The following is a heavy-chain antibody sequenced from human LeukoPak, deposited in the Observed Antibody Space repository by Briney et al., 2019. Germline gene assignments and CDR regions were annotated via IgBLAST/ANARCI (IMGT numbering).Heavy chain of an antibody. V-gene: IGHV3-30*18. J-gene: IGHJ6*02. CDR2: ISYDGSNK. CDR1: GFTFSNYG. CDR3: AKDSYGMDV. Sequence: GGSRRLSCAASGFTFSNYGMHWVRQAPGKGLEWVAVISYDGSNKYYADSVKGRFTISRDNSKNTLYLQMNSLRAEDTAVYYCAKDSYGMDVWGQGTTLTVSS.